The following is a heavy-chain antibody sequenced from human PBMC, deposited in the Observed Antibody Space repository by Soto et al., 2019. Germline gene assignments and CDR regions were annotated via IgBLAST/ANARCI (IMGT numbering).Heavy chain of an antibody. J-gene: IGHJ6*02. CDR3: AIKIVVVVAATPGNNPYYYYGMGV. CDR2: IIPIFGTA. D-gene: IGHD2-15*01. CDR1: GGTFSSYA. Sequence: SVKVSCKASGGTFSSYAISWVRQAPGQGLEWMGGIIPIFGTANYAQKFQGRVTITADKSTSTAYMELSSLRSEDTAVYYCAIKIVVVVAATPGNNPYYYYGMGVWGQGTTVTVSS. V-gene: IGHV1-69*06.